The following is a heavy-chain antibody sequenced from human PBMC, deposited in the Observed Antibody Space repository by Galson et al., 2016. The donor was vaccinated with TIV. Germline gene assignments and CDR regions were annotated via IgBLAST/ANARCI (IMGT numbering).Heavy chain of an antibody. CDR2: ISGTGIST. J-gene: IGHJ6*02. CDR3: ARDRRHCGNECYLYYYYGMDV. V-gene: IGHV3-23*01. CDR1: GFTFSSYA. Sequence: SLRLSCAASGFTFSSYAMSWVRQAPGKGLEWVSHISGTGISTYYADSVKGRFTISRDNSKNTVYLQMNSLRAEDTAVYYCARDRRHCGNECYLYYYYGMDVWGQGTTVTVSS. D-gene: IGHD2-21*01.